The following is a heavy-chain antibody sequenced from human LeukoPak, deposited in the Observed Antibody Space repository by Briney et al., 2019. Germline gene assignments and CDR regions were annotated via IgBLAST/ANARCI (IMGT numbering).Heavy chain of an antibody. CDR1: GYTFTSYG. CDR2: ISAYNGNT. V-gene: IGHV1-18*01. Sequence: ASVKVSCKASGYTFTSYGISWVRQAPGQGLEWMGWISAYNGNTNYAQKLQGRVTMTTDTSTSTAYMEPRSLRSDDTAVYYCARAGIAAANYYYYYMDVWGKGTTVTVSS. CDR3: ARAGIAAANYYYYYMDV. J-gene: IGHJ6*03. D-gene: IGHD6-13*01.